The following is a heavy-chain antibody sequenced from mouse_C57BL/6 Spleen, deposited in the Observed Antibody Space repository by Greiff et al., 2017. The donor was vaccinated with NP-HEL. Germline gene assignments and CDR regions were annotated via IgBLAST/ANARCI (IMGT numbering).Heavy chain of an antibody. V-gene: IGHV14-3*01. CDR3: ARSYYGSSYDWYFDV. CDR1: GFNIKNTY. CDR2: IDPANGNT. D-gene: IGHD1-1*01. Sequence: VQLQQSVAELVRPGASAKLSCTASGFNIKNTYMHWVKQRPEQGLEWIGRIDPANGNTKYAPKFQGKATITADTSSNTAYLQLSSLTSEDTAIYYCARSYYGSSYDWYFDVWGTGTTVTVSS. J-gene: IGHJ1*03.